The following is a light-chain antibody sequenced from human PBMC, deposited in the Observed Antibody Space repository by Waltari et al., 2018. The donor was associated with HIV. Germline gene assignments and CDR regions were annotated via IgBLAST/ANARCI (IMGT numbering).Light chain of an antibody. CDR3: QVWDSSSDHYV. CDR1: NIGTKT. Sequence: SYVLTQPPSVSVAPGQTAHVTCAGNNIGTKTVHWYQQSPGQAPVVVIHHDPDRPSGIPERVSGASSGNTATLTISRVEAGDEADYYCQVWDSSSDHYVFGTGTKVTVL. CDR2: HDP. V-gene: IGLV3-21*01. J-gene: IGLJ1*01.